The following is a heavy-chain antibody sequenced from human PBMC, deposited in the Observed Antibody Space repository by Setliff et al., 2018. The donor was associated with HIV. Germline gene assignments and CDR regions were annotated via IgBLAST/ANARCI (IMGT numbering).Heavy chain of an antibody. CDR2: IGNTGTSS. CDR1: GFNYNNFA. J-gene: IGHJ4*02. V-gene: IGHV3-23*01. CDR3: VRDSYSFYDGTYSYFPLDS. Sequence: PGESLRLSCEVSGFNYNNFAMNWVRQAPGKGLEWVSSIGNTGTSSYYADSVKGRFTISRDTSKNSLFLEMTSLRGEDTAIYYCVRDSYSFYDGTYSYFPLDSWGQGSLVTVSS. D-gene: IGHD3-22*01.